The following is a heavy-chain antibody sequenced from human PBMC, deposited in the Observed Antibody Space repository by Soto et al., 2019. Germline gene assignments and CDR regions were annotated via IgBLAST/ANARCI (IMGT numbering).Heavy chain of an antibody. CDR2: IYPGDSDT. D-gene: IGHD6-13*01. CDR1: GYSFTRYW. Sequence: GESLKISCKGSGYSFTRYWIGWVRQMPGKGLEWMGIIYPGDSDTRYSPSFQGQVTISADKSISTAYLQWSSLKASDTAMYYCARGGGHYLYSGDAFDIWGQGTMVTVSS. CDR3: ARGGGHYLYSGDAFDI. V-gene: IGHV5-51*01. J-gene: IGHJ3*02.